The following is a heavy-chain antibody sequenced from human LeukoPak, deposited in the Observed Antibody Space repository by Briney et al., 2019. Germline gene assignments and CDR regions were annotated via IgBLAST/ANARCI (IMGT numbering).Heavy chain of an antibody. V-gene: IGHV1-46*01. CDR1: GYTFTSYY. Sequence: ASVKVSCKASGYTFTSYYMHWVRQAPAQGLEWLGIINPSGGSTSYAQKFQGRVTMTRDTSTSTVYMELSSLRSEDTAVYYCARDWGLTNISSGWYYFDYWGQGTLVTVSS. CDR2: INPSGGST. J-gene: IGHJ4*02. D-gene: IGHD6-19*01. CDR3: ARDWGLTNISSGWYYFDY.